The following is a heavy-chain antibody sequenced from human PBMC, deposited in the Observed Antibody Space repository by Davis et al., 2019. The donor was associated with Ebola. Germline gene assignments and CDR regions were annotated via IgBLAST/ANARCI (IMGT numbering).Heavy chain of an antibody. V-gene: IGHV1-18*04. J-gene: IGHJ4*02. D-gene: IGHD3-22*01. CDR3: ARQLGGDDSSGYYYVGFGY. Sequence: ASVKVSCKASGYTFTSYGISWVRQAPGQGLEWMGWISAYNGNTNYAQKLQGRVTMTTDTSTSTAYLELRSLRSDDTAVYYCARQLGGDDSSGYYYVGFGYWGQGTLVTVSS. CDR2: ISAYNGNT. CDR1: GYTFTSYG.